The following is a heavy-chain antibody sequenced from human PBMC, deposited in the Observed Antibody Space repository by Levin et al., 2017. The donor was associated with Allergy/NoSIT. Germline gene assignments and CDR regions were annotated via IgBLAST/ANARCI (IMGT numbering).Heavy chain of an antibody. D-gene: IGHD2-2*01. V-gene: IGHV3-30*18. CDR3: AKDPYPYCSSTSCYDRFFDY. J-gene: IGHJ4*02. Sequence: GESLKISCAASGFTFSSYGMHWVRQAPGKGLEWVAVISYDGSNKYYADSVKGRFTISRDNSKNTLYLQMNSLRAEDTAVYYCAKDPYPYCSSTSCYDRFFDYWGQGTLVTVSS. CDR2: ISYDGSNK. CDR1: GFTFSSYG.